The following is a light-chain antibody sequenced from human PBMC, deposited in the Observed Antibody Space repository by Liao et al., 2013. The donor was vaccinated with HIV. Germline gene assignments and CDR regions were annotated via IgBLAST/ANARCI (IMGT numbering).Light chain of an antibody. V-gene: IGLV3-21*01. CDR1: NIGTKS. CDR3: QVWDSSSDHPWV. Sequence: SYVLTQPPSVSVAPGKTATVSCGGNNIGTKSVHWYQQKPGQAPVVVIYYDTDRPSGIPERFSGSNSGNTATLTISRVEAGDEADYYCQVWDSSSDHPWVFGGGTKLTVL. CDR2: YDT. J-gene: IGLJ3*02.